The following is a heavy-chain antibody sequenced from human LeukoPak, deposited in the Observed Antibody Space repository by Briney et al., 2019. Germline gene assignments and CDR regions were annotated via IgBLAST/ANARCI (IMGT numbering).Heavy chain of an antibody. V-gene: IGHV1-69*04. Sequence: SVKVSCKASGGTFSSYAISWVRQAPGQGLEWMGRIIPILGIANYAQKFQGRVTITADKSTCTAYMELSSLRSEDTAVYYCARDRGYGYGYEFDYWGQGTLVTVSS. CDR3: ARDRGYGYGYEFDY. CDR1: GGTFSSYA. J-gene: IGHJ4*02. CDR2: IIPILGIA. D-gene: IGHD5-18*01.